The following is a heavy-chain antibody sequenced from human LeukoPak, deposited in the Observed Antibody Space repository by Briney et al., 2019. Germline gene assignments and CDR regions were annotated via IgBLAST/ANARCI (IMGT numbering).Heavy chain of an antibody. CDR2: INPKSGVT. Sequence: GASVKVSCKTSGYTFTANYIHWVRQAPGQGLEWMGWINPKSGVTNYAQKFQGRVTMTRDTSISTAYMELNSLRSDDTAVYLCARRQPYCSGGACYHWGQGTLVTVSS. V-gene: IGHV1-2*02. CDR3: ARRQPYCSGGACYH. CDR1: GYTFTANY. D-gene: IGHD2-15*01. J-gene: IGHJ1*01.